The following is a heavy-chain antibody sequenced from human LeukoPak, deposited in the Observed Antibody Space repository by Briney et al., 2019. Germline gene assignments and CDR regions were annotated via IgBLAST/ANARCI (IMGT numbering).Heavy chain of an antibody. CDR1: GFVFSDYS. CDR3: ARGNNWGFDF. J-gene: IGHJ4*02. V-gene: IGHV3-48*04. CDR2: IRGSGSGSGSGM. Sequence: GGSLRLSCAASGFVFSDYSMNWVRQAPGKGLEWVSNIRGSGSGSGSGMYYADSVKGRFTISRDNAKNSLYLQMSSLRAEDTAFYYCARGNNWGFDFWGQGALVTVSS. D-gene: IGHD7-27*01.